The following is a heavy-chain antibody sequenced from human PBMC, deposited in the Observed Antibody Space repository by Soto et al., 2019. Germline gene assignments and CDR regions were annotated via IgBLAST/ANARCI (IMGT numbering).Heavy chain of an antibody. CDR1: GYTFTGYY. V-gene: IGHV1-2*02. D-gene: IGHD5-18*01. Sequence: GASVKVSCKASGYTFTGYYLHWVRQAPGQGLEWMGWINPNSGGTNYAQKFQGRVTMTRDTSISTAYMELSRLRSDDTAVYYCARKGVGGYSYGYEFGYWGQGTLVTVSS. CDR3: ARKGVGGYSYGYEFGY. J-gene: IGHJ4*02. CDR2: INPNSGGT.